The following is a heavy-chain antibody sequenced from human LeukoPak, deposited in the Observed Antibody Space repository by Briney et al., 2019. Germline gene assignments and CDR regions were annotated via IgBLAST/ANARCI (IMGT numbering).Heavy chain of an antibody. D-gene: IGHD1-14*01. Sequence: GGSLRLSCAASGFTFSSYGMHWVRRAPGKGLEWVAVISYDGSNKYYADSVKGRFTISRDNSKNTLYLQMNSLRAEDTAVYYCAKDNRDYPFPYGMDVWGQGTTVTVSS. V-gene: IGHV3-30*18. CDR2: ISYDGSNK. CDR3: AKDNRDYPFPYGMDV. CDR1: GFTFSSYG. J-gene: IGHJ6*02.